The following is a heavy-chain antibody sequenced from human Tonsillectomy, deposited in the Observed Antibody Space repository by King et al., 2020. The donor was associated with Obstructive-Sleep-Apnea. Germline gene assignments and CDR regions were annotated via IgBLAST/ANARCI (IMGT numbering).Heavy chain of an antibody. CDR3: TRDRYPGPIFGVVMPGDAFDI. CDR1: GFTFGDYA. CDR2: IRSKAYGGTT. D-gene: IGHD3-3*01. V-gene: IGHV3-49*03. J-gene: IGHJ3*02. Sequence: VQLVESGGGLVQPGRSLRLSCTASGFTFGDYAMSWFRQAPGKGLEVVGFIRSKAYGGTTEYAASVKGRFTISRDDSKSIAYLQMNSLKTEDTAVYYCTRDRYPGPIFGVVMPGDAFDIWGQGTMVTVSS.